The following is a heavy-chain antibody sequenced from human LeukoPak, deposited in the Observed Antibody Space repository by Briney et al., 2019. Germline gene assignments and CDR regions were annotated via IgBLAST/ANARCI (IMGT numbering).Heavy chain of an antibody. CDR2: ISWDGGST. CDR1: GFTFDDYA. D-gene: IGHD5-18*01. J-gene: IGHJ4*02. CDR3: ARRAMTERGHSYGLDY. Sequence: PGGSLRLSCAASGFTFDDYAMHWVRQAPGKGLEWVSLISWDGGSTYYADSVKGRFTISRDNAKNSMYLQMNSLRAEDTAVYYCARRAMTERGHSYGLDYWGQGTLVTVSS. V-gene: IGHV3-43D*03.